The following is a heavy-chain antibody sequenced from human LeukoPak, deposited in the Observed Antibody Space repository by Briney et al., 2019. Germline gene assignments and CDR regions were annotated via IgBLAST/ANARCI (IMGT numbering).Heavy chain of an antibody. V-gene: IGHV3-21*01. D-gene: IGHD3-22*01. Sequence: GGSLRLSCAASGFTFSSHGMSWVRQAPGKGLEWVSTISGSGDYTYYADSVKSRFTISRDNAKNSLYLQMNSLRAEDTAVYYCARRYYYDSSGYYHFDYWGQGTLVTVSS. J-gene: IGHJ4*02. CDR1: GFTFSSHG. CDR3: ARRYYYDSSGYYHFDY. CDR2: ISGSGDYT.